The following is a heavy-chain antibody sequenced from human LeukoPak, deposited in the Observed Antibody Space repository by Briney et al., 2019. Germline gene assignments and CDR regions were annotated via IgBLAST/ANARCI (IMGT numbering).Heavy chain of an antibody. V-gene: IGHV3-33*01. CDR2: IWYDGSNK. J-gene: IGHJ4*02. Sequence: GGSLRLSCAASGFTFSSYGMHWVRQAPGKGLEWVAVIWYDGSNKYYADSVKGRFTISRDNSKNTLYLQMNSLRAEDTAVYYCAREDGSGWYDDGYYFDYWGQGTLVTVSS. CDR3: AREDGSGWYDDGYYFDY. D-gene: IGHD6-19*01. CDR1: GFTFSSYG.